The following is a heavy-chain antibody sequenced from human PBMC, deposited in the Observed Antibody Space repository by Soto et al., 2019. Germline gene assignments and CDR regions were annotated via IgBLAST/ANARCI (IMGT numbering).Heavy chain of an antibody. J-gene: IGHJ6*02. CDR1: GFTFSSYS. V-gene: IGHV3-21*01. CDR3: ARDGRDGYNSYYGMDV. CDR2: ISSSSSYI. D-gene: IGHD5-12*01. Sequence: PGGSLRLSCAASGFTFSSYSMNWVRQAPGKGLEWVSSISSSSSYIYYADSVKGRFTISRDNAKNSLYLQMNSLRAEDTAVYYCARDGRDGYNSYYGMDVWGQRTTVNVSS.